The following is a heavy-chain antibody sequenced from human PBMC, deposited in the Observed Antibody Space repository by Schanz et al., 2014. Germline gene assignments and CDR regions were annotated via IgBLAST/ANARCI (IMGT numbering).Heavy chain of an antibody. D-gene: IGHD5-18*01. CDR1: GYTFSDYG. V-gene: IGHV1-18*01. CDR2: ISPYTGNT. J-gene: IGHJ3*02. Sequence: QVQLVQSGAEVKKPGASVKVSCKASGYTFSDYGLNWVRQAPGQGLEWVGWISPYTGNTHYFDKMEGRVTMTTDTSTSTAYMELRSLRSDDTAMYYCTRGGYSYALSAFDIWGQGTMVTVSS. CDR3: TRGGYSYALSAFDI.